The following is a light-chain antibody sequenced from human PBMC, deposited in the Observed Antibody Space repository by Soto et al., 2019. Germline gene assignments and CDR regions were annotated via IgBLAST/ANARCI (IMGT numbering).Light chain of an antibody. CDR2: KAS. V-gene: IGKV1-5*03. CDR3: QQYNSYSPT. J-gene: IGKJ1*01. CDR1: QSISVW. Sequence: DIQMTQSPSTLSASVGDRVTITCRASQSISVWLAWYQQKAGKAPNLLIYKASRLESGVPSRFSGSGSETEFILTISGLQPGDSATYYCQQYNSYSPTLGQGTKVDIK.